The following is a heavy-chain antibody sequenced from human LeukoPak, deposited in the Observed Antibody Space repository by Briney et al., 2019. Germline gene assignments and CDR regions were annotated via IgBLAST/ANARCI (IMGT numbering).Heavy chain of an antibody. CDR1: GGSISSYY. CDR3: ARLVAGTGEHYFDY. V-gene: IGHV4-59*08. D-gene: IGHD6-19*01. CDR2: IYYSGST. J-gene: IGHJ4*02. Sequence: SETLSLTCTVSGGSISSYYWSWIRQPPGKGLEWIGYIYYSGSTNYNPSLKSRVTISLDTSKKQFSLKLSSVTAADTAVYYCARLVAGTGEHYFDYWGQGALVTVSS.